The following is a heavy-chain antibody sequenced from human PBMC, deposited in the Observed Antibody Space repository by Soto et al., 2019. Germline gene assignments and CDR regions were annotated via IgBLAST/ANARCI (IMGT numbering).Heavy chain of an antibody. CDR1: GFTFSSYA. CDR3: ARRSVGGCNWFDP. Sequence: QVQLVESGGGVVQPGRSLRILCAASGFTFSSYAMHWVRQAPGKGLEWVAVISYDGSKKNYADSVKGRFTISRDNSKNTLSLQMNSLRPDDTAVYYCARRSVGGCNWFDPWGQGTLVTVSS. J-gene: IGHJ5*02. D-gene: IGHD3-16*01. CDR2: ISYDGSKK. V-gene: IGHV3-30-3*01.